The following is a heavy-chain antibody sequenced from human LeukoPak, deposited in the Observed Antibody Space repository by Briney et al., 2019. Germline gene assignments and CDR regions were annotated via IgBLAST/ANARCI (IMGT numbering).Heavy chain of an antibody. V-gene: IGHV4-4*02. CDR3: ARVRPEFGEPVVRHFDY. CDR1: GGSISSSNW. Sequence: PSETLSLTCAVSGGSISSSNWWSWVRQPPGKGLEWIGEIYHSGSTNYNPSLKSRVTISVDKSKNQFSLKLSSVTAADTAVYYCARVRPEFGEPVVRHFDYWGQGTLVTVSS. J-gene: IGHJ4*02. CDR2: IYHSGST. D-gene: IGHD3-10*01.